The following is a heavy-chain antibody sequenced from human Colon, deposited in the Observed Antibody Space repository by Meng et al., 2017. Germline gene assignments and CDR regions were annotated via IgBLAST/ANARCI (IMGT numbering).Heavy chain of an antibody. CDR1: GDSISSDIW. Sequence: VQLQESGPGLVKPSGTLSLTCTVSGDSISSDIWWSWVRQPPGKGLEWIGEVYHRGDTNYNPSLKSRVDISVDKSKNQLSLRLTSVTAADTAIYYCARHGGWHFDYWGQGTLVSVSS. D-gene: IGHD6-19*01. V-gene: IGHV4-4*02. CDR3: ARHGGWHFDY. CDR2: VYHRGDT. J-gene: IGHJ4*02.